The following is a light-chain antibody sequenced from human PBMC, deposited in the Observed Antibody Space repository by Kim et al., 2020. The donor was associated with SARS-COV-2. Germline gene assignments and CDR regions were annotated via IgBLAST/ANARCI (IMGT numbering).Light chain of an antibody. CDR1: QSIIHYTTRKNY. Sequence: RATINVKSSQSIIHYTTRKNYFAGYQQKPGQPPKLLISWASARKSGVTDRFRGRGSGTDFSLTINNLQAEDVAVYYCQQYYDTPLTCGGGTKLEI. V-gene: IGKV4-1*01. J-gene: IGKJ4*01. CDR2: WAS. CDR3: QQYYDTPLT.